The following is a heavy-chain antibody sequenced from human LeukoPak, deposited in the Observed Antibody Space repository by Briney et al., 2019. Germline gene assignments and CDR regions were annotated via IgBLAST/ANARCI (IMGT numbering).Heavy chain of an antibody. Sequence: GSLRLSCAASGFTFPTFGIHWVRQAPGKGLEKVSFLSFDGSDKYYADSVKGRFTISRDNSKNTLYLQMNSLRAEDTAVYYCARARRDFWSGYYRGPLYYYYYMDVWGKGTTVTVSS. CDR3: ARARRDFWSGYYRGPLYYYYYMDV. V-gene: IGHV3-30*03. J-gene: IGHJ6*03. CDR2: LSFDGSDK. CDR1: GFTFPTFG. D-gene: IGHD3-3*01.